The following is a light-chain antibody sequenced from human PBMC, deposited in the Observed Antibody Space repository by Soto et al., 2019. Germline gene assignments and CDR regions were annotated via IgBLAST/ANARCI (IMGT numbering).Light chain of an antibody. V-gene: IGLV3-1*01. CDR1: KLGDKY. CDR2: QDN. J-gene: IGLJ2*01. Sequence: SYELTQPPSVSVSPGQTASITCSGDKLGDKYACWYQQKPGQSPVLVMYQDNKRPSGIPERFSGSNSGNTATLTISGTQAMDEADYYCQAWDSYTDVLFDGGTKLTVL. CDR3: QAWDSYTDVL.